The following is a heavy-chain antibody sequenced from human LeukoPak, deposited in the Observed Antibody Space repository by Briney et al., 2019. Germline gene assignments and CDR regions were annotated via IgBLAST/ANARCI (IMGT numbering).Heavy chain of an antibody. V-gene: IGHV3-30-3*01. CDR1: GFTFSSYA. CDR2: ISYDGSNK. D-gene: IGHD1-7*01. J-gene: IGHJ4*02. Sequence: GGSLRLSCAASGFTFSSYAMHWVRQAPGKGLEWVAVISYDGSNKYYADSVKGRFTISRDNSKNTLYLQMNSLRAEDTAVYYCARDKGDNWNYGEPFDYWGQGTLVTVSS. CDR3: ARDKGDNWNYGEPFDY.